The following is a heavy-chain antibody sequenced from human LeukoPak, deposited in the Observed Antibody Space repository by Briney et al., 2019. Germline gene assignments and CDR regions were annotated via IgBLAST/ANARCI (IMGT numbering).Heavy chain of an antibody. Sequence: PGGSLRLSCAASGFTFSSYAMHWVRPAPGKGLEWVAVIAYDGVNKFFADSVKGRFSISRDNSKNTLYLQMNSLRDDDTAVYYCARDPQAYYYGSGSPAIWGRGTLVTVSS. V-gene: IGHV3-30*04. CDR2: IAYDGVNK. CDR1: GFTFSSYA. D-gene: IGHD3-10*01. CDR3: ARDPQAYYYGSGSPAI. J-gene: IGHJ4*02.